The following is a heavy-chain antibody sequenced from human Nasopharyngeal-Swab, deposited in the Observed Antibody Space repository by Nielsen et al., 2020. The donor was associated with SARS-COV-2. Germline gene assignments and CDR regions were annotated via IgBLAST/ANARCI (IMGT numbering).Heavy chain of an antibody. V-gene: IGHV3-23*01. CDR3: AKARRTDTYGFECFDY. Sequence: GESLKISCVASAFTFSSYAMNWVRQAPGKGLEWVSSINPSGGNTYYADSVKGRFTISRDNSKNTLHLQMNSLRAEDTALYYCAKARRTDTYGFECFDYWGQGTLVTVSS. CDR2: INPSGGNT. J-gene: IGHJ4*02. D-gene: IGHD5-18*01. CDR1: AFTFSSYA.